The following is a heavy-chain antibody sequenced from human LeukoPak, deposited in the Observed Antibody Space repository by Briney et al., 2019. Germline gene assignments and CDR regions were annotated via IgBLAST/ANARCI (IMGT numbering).Heavy chain of an antibody. Sequence: ASVTVSCKASGGTFISYAISWVRQAPGQGLEWMGGIIPIFGTANYAQKFQGRVTITADESTSTAYMELSSLRSEDTAVYYCARGGQWGYFDYWGQGTLVTVSS. D-gene: IGHD1-26*01. J-gene: IGHJ4*02. CDR2: IIPIFGTA. V-gene: IGHV1-69*13. CDR1: GGTFISYA. CDR3: ARGGQWGYFDY.